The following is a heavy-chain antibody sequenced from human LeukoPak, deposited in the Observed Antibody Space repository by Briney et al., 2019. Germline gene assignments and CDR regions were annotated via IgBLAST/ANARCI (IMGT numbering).Heavy chain of an antibody. CDR2: ISFDGSEK. V-gene: IGHV3-30-3*01. Sequence: GGSLRLSCAASGFTFNNYIMHWVRQAPGKGLEGVAVISFDGSEKFYADSVKGRFTISRDNSKNTLYLQMNSLRAEDTAVFYCARGRLYYDKSGYYFGYWGQGTLVTVSS. CDR3: ARGRLYYDKSGYYFGY. D-gene: IGHD3-22*01. CDR1: GFTFNNYI. J-gene: IGHJ4*02.